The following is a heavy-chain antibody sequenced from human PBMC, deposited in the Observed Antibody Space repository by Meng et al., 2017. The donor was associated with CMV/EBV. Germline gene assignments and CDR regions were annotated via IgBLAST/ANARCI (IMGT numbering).Heavy chain of an antibody. D-gene: IGHD3-16*01. J-gene: IGHJ5*02. Sequence: ELQWSVSVGVLFQPGGSLSCACAASGFTVSSNYMSWVRQAPGKGLEWVPFIYSGGSTYYADSVKGRFTISRDTSKNTLYLQMNSLRAEDTAVYYCARDNWGLGWFDPWGQGTLVTVSS. V-gene: IGHV3-53*01. CDR2: IYSGGST. CDR3: ARDNWGLGWFDP. CDR1: GFTVSSNY.